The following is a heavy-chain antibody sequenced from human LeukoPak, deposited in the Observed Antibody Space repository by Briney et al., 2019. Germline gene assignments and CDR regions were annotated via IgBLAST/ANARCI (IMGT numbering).Heavy chain of an antibody. CDR2: IKQDGGEI. CDR1: GFTFSRYW. CDR3: ARDKGDYDTSGSLFVF. D-gene: IGHD3-22*01. Sequence: GGSLRLSCAASGFTFSRYWMSWVRQVPRKGLEWVANIKQDGGEIYYVDSAKGRFTISRDNAKSSLYLQMNSLRAGDTAVYYCARDKGDYDTSGSLFVFGGQGTLVTVSS. V-gene: IGHV3-7*03. J-gene: IGHJ4*02.